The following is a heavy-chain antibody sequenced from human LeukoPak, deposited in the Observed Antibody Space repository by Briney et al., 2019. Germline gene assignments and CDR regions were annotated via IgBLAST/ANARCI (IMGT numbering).Heavy chain of an antibody. Sequence: GGSLRLSCAASGFTFSSYEMNWVRQAPGKGLEWVSYISSSGSTTYYADSVKGRFTISRDNSKNTLYLQMNSLRAEDTAVYYCAKLSGTDYWGQGTLVTVSS. J-gene: IGHJ4*02. CDR3: AKLSGTDY. V-gene: IGHV3-48*03. CDR2: ISSSGSTT. D-gene: IGHD3-3*01. CDR1: GFTFSSYE.